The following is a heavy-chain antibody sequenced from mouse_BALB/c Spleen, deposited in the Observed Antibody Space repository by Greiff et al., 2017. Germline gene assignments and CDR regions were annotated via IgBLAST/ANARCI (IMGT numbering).Heavy chain of an antibody. D-gene: IGHD1-1*01. CDR2: IYPGNVNT. V-gene: IGHV1S56*01. CDR3: ARDGSSAWFAY. CDR1: GYTFTSYY. J-gene: IGHJ3*01. Sequence: VQLQESGPELVKPGASVRISCKASGYTFTSYYIHWVKQRPGQGLEWIGWIYPGNVNTKYNEKFKGKATLTADKSSSTAYMQLSSLTSEDSAVYFCARDGSSAWFAYWGQGTLVTVSA.